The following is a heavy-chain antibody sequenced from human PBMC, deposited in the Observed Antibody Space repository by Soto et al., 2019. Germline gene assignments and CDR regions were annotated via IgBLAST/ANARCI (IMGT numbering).Heavy chain of an antibody. CDR3: AKDHGSAYRSSWYGSGYYYYYGRDV. CDR2: ISYDGSNK. Sequence: QVQLVESGGGVVQPGRSLRLSCAASGFTFSSYGMHWVRQAPGKGLEWVAVISYDGSNKYYADSVKGRFTISGDNSKNTLYLQMNSLRAEDTPVYYCAKDHGSAYRSSWYGSGYYYYYGRDVWGQGTTVTVS. D-gene: IGHD6-13*01. J-gene: IGHJ6*02. V-gene: IGHV3-30*18. CDR1: GFTFSSYG.